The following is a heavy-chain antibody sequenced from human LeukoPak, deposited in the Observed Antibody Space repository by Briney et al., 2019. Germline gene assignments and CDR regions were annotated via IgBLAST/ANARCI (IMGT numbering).Heavy chain of an antibody. CDR1: GGSISSYY. J-gene: IGHJ4*02. CDR2: IYYSGTT. CDR3: ARGVYIAAAQYAY. D-gene: IGHD6-13*01. V-gene: IGHV4-59*01. Sequence: PSETLCLTCTVSGGSISSYYWSWIRQPPGEGQEWIGYIYYSGTTNYNPSLKSRVTISVDTSKNQFSLKLSSVTAADTAVYYCARGVYIAAAQYAYWGQGTLVTVSS.